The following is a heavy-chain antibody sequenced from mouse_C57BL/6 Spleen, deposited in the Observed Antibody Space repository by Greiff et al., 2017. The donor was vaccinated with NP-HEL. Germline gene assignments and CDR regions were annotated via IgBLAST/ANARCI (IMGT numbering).Heavy chain of an antibody. D-gene: IGHD1-1*01. CDR2: IYPGDGDT. J-gene: IGHJ3*01. CDR3: AREGYYYGSSELAY. V-gene: IGHV1-82*01. CDR1: GYAFSSSW. Sequence: QVQLKESGPELVKPGASVKISCKASGYAFSSSWMNWVKQRPGKGLEWIGRIYPGDGDTNYNGKFKGKATLTADKSSSTAYMQLSSLTSEESAVYFCAREGYYYGSSELAYWGQGTLVTVSA.